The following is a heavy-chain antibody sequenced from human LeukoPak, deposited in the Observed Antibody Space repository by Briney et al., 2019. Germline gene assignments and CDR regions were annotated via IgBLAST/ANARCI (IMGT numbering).Heavy chain of an antibody. Sequence: LSLTCTVSGGSITSHYWSWVRQPPGKGLEWVSYISSSGSTIYYADSVKGRFTISRDNAKNSLYLQMNSLRAEDTAVYYCARVGYSNTWYVYYYMDVWGKGTAVTVSS. CDR2: ISSSGSTI. CDR1: GGSITSHY. J-gene: IGHJ6*03. CDR3: ARVGYSNTWYVYYYMDV. D-gene: IGHD6-13*01. V-gene: IGHV3-11*04.